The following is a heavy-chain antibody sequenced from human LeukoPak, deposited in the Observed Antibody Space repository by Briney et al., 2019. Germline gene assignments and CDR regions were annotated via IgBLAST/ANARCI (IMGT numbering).Heavy chain of an antibody. J-gene: IGHJ3*02. CDR1: GGSISSGGDY. V-gene: IGHV4-30-2*01. CDR2: IYQSGTT. Sequence: PSETLSLTCTVSGGSISSGGDYWSWIRQPPGKAPEWIGYIYQSGTTYYNPSLKSRVTISVDRSNNQFSLNLNSVTAADTAVYYCARHQVETKHAFDIWGQGTMVTVSS. CDR3: ARHQVETKHAFDI. D-gene: IGHD2-8*01.